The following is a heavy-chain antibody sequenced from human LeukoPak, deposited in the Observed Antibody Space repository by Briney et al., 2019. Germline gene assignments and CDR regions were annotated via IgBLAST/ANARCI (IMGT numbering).Heavy chain of an antibody. CDR1: GFTFSSLW. CDR2: INSDGTST. D-gene: IGHD5-12*01. V-gene: IGHV3-74*01. CDR3: ARDPHSYSGYDRFDY. Sequence: GGSLRLSCAASGFTFSSLWMHWVRQGPGKGLVWVSRINSDGTSTNYADSVKGRFTTSRDNAKNTLYLQMNSLRAEDTAVYYCARDPHSYSGYDRFDYWGQGTLVTVSS. J-gene: IGHJ4*02.